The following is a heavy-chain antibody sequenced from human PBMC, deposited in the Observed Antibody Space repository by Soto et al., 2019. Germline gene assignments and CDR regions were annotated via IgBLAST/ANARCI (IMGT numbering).Heavy chain of an antibody. J-gene: IGHJ4*02. V-gene: IGHV4-61*01. CDR2: IYYSGST. Sequence: SETLSLTCTFSGGSVSSGSYYWSWIRQPPGKGLEWIGYIYYSGSTNYNPSLKSRVTISVDTSKNQFSLKLSSVTAADTAVYYCARVSYDFWSGSSSGYYFDYWGQGTLVTVS. CDR3: ARVSYDFWSGSSSGYYFDY. CDR1: GGSVSSGSYY. D-gene: IGHD3-3*01.